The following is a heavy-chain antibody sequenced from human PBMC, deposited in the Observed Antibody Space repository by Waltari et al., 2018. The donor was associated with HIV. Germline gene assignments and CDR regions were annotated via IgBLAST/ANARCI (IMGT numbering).Heavy chain of an antibody. J-gene: IGHJ6*02. CDR3: GCSGWYGMDV. CDR2: MNSDGSST. Sequence: EVQLVESGGGLVQPGGSMRLSCAASGFTFSSYWMHWVRQAPGKGLVVSSRMNSDGSSTSYADSVKGRFTISRDNAKNTLYLQMNSLRAEDTAVYYCGCSGWYGMDVWGQGTTVTVSS. D-gene: IGHD6-19*01. CDR1: GFTFSSYW. V-gene: IGHV3-74*01.